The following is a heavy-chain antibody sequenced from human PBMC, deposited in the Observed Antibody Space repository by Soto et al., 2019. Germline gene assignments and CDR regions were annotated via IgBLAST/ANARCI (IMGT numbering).Heavy chain of an antibody. CDR1: GFSLSTTGVG. CDR3: AQRPGWGFGLLDP. CDR2: IYWDDNN. V-gene: IGHV2-5*02. D-gene: IGHD3-10*01. J-gene: IGHJ5*02. Sequence: QITLKESGPPLVKPTQTLTLTCTFSGFSLSTTGVGVGWIRQPPGKALEWLALIYWDDNNRYSPSLKSRLTIPKDNSKNQVVLTTTNMDPVDTAPYYCAQRPGWGFGLLDPWGPGTQVTVSS.